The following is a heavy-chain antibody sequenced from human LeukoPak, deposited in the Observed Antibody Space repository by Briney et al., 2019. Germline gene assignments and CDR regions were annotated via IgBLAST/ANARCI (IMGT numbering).Heavy chain of an antibody. CDR2: IYYSGST. D-gene: IGHD2/OR15-2a*01. J-gene: IGHJ3*02. CDR1: GGSISSGGYY. V-gene: IGHV4-31*03. CDR3: ARGLLPPKGAFDI. Sequence: PLETLSLTCTVSGGSISSGGYYWSWIRQHPGKGLEWIGYIYYSGSTYYNPSLKSRVTISVDTSKNQFSLKLSSVTAADTAVYYCARGLLPPKGAFDIWGQGTMVTVSS.